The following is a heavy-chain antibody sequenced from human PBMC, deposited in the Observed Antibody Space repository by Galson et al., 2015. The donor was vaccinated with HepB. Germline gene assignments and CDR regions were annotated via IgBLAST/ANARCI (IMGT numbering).Heavy chain of an antibody. V-gene: IGHV7-4-1*02. Sequence: SVKVSCKASGGTFSSYAINWVRQAPGQGLEWMGWINTNTGNPTYAQGFTGRFVFSLDTSVSTAYLQISSLKAEDTAVYYCARGAYASNQRYDLDVWGQGTTVTVSS. CDR3: ARGAYASNQRYDLDV. D-gene: IGHD4-23*01. J-gene: IGHJ6*02. CDR2: INTNTGNP. CDR1: GGTFSSYA.